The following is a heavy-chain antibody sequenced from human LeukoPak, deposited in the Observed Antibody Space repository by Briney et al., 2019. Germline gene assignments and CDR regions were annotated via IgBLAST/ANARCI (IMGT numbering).Heavy chain of an antibody. V-gene: IGHV3-30*02. CDR2: IRYDGSNK. D-gene: IGHD3-9*01. CDR1: GFTFSSYG. CDR3: AKDRLVRYFPELDY. J-gene: IGHJ4*02. Sequence: GGSLRLSCAASGFTFSSYGMHWVRQAPGKGLEWVAFIRYDGSNKYYADSVKGRFTISRDNSKNTLYLQMNSLRAEDTAVYYCAKDRLVRYFPELDYWGQGTLVTVSS.